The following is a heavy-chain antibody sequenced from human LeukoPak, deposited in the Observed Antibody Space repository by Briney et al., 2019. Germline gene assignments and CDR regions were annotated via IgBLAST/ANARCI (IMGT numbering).Heavy chain of an antibody. CDR3: ARASYYDSSGNPFDY. J-gene: IGHJ4*02. D-gene: IGHD3-22*01. Sequence: SETLSLTRTVSGGSISSYYWSWIRQPPGKGLELIGYIYYSGSTNYNPSLKSRVTISVDTSKNQFSLKLSSVTAADTAVYYCARASYYDSSGNPFDYWGQGTLVTVSS. CDR1: GGSISSYY. CDR2: IYYSGST. V-gene: IGHV4-59*01.